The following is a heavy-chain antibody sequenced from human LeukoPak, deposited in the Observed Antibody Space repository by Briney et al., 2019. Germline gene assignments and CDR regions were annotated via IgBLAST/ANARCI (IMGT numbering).Heavy chain of an antibody. CDR1: GFTFSSYG. Sequence: GGFLRLSCAASGFTFSSYGMHWVRQAPGKGLERVAVISYDGSNKYYADSVKGRFTISRDNSKNTLYLQMNSLKAEDTAVYYCAKVPAAYYYYGMGVWGKGTTVTVSS. CDR3: AKVPAAYYYYGMGV. D-gene: IGHD2-2*01. CDR2: ISYDGSNK. J-gene: IGHJ6*04. V-gene: IGHV3-30*18.